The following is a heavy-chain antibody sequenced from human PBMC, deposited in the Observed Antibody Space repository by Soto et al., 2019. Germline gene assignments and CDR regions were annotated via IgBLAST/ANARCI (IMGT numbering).Heavy chain of an antibody. CDR3: ARDDGYGLIDG. CDR1: GYTFTSYG. D-gene: IGHD5-18*01. J-gene: IGHJ4*02. CDR2: INAYNGNT. Sequence: QVQLVQSGGEVKKPGASVKVSCKASGYTFTSYGISWVRQAPGQGLEWMGWINAYNGNTNYAQKVKGRVTMTTDTYTSTAYLELRRLRSHDTAVYLCARDDGYGLIDGWGQGALVTVSS. V-gene: IGHV1-18*01.